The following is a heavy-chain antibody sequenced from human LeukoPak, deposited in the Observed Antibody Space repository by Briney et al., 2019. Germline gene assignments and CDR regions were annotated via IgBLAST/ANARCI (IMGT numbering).Heavy chain of an antibody. D-gene: IGHD3-22*01. J-gene: IGHJ5*02. Sequence: SETLSLTCAVYGGSFSGYYSSWIRQPPGKGLECIGEINHSGSTNYNPPLKSRATTSEETSKNQFYLKLSSVTAADTAVYYCARAQPHYYDSSGYRNWFDPWGQGTLVTVSS. CDR3: ARAQPHYYDSSGYRNWFDP. CDR1: GGSFSGYY. V-gene: IGHV4-34*01. CDR2: INHSGST.